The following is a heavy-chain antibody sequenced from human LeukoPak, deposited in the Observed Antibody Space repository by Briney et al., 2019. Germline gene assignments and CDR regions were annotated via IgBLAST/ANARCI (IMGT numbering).Heavy chain of an antibody. CDR1: GYSISSTYY. D-gene: IGHD4-17*01. CDR2: VFHSGNT. CDR3: ARGHYGLDC. V-gene: IGHV4-38-2*02. Sequence: SETLSLTCTVSGYSISSTYYWGWIRQPPGKGLEWVGSVFHSGNTYYNPSLKSRLTISADTSRNQFSLTLTSVTAADTAVYYCARGHYGLDCWGQGTLVIVSS. J-gene: IGHJ4*02.